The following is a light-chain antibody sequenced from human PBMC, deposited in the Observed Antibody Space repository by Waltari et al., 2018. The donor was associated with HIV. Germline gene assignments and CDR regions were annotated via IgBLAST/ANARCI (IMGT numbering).Light chain of an antibody. CDR3: QSAVSSGTGV. V-gene: IGLV3-25*02. CDR1: SLPQQH. Sequence: SYELAQPPSGPVSPGQTARTTCYGDSLPQQHASWYHQRPAQAPVLVMSKESDGPSGIPERFSGSSSGTTVTLTIIGVQAEDEADYYCQSAVSSGTGVFGGGTKLTVL. CDR2: KES. J-gene: IGLJ2*01.